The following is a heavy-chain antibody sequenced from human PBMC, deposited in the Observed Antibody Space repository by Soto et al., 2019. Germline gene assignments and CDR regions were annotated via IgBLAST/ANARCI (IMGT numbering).Heavy chain of an antibody. CDR2: IKPIDSDT. CDR3: ARQWNFDY. Sequence: EVQLVQSGAEVKTPGESLKISCKASGYIFTTYWIAWVRQMPGQGLEWIGIIKPIDSDTRYSPSFQGQVTISADKSISTTYLQWSSLKASDTAIYYCARQWNFDYWGQGTLVTVSS. V-gene: IGHV5-51*01. CDR1: GYIFTTYW. J-gene: IGHJ4*02. D-gene: IGHD5-12*01.